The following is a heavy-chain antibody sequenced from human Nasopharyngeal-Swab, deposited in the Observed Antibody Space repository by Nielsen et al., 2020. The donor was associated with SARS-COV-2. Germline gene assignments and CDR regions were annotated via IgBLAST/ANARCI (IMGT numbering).Heavy chain of an antibody. D-gene: IGHD7-27*01. J-gene: IGHJ4*02. CDR1: GFTFSNYW. V-gene: IGHV3-74*01. CDR3: ARDFDKTGD. Sequence: ASLKIYCAVSGFTFSNYWIHWVRQAPGKGLVWVSRINSDGSRTGYADSVKGRFTISRDNAKNTIYLQMNSLRAEDTAVYYCARDFDKTGDWGQVTLVTVSS. CDR2: INSDGSRT.